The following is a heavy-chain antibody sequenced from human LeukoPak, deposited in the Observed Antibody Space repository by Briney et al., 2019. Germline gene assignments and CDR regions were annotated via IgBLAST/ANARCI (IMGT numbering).Heavy chain of an antibody. CDR1: GGSISSYY. V-gene: IGHV4-59*01. CDR2: IYYSGST. D-gene: IGHD3-22*01. J-gene: IGHJ4*02. CDR3: ARGVREREYYYDSSGHYFRYYFDY. Sequence: SSETLSLTCTVSGGSISSYYWSWIRQPPGKGLEWIGYIYYSGSTNYNPSLKSRVTISVDTSKNQFTLKLSSVTAADTAVYYCARGVREREYYYDSSGHYFRYYFDYWGQGTLVTVSS.